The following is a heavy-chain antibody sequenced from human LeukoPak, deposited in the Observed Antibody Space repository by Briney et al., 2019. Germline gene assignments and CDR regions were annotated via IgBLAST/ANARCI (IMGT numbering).Heavy chain of an antibody. CDR2: ISSSSSYI. J-gene: IGHJ4*02. Sequence: GGPLTLSCAASGFTFSSYSMNWVRQAPGKGLEWVSSISSSSSYIYYADSVKGRFTISRDNAKNSLYLQMNSLRAEDTAVYYCAREDYDILTGYYSLDYWGQGTLVTVSS. D-gene: IGHD3-9*01. CDR3: AREDYDILTGYYSLDY. V-gene: IGHV3-21*01. CDR1: GFTFSSYS.